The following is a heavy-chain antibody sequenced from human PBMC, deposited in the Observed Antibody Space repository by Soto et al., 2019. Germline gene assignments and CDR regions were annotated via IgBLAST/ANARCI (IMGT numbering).Heavy chain of an antibody. D-gene: IGHD3-16*02. CDR1: GYSFTSYW. Sequence: GESLKISCKGSGYSFTSYWIGWVRQMPGKGLEWMGIIYPGDSDTRYSPSFQGQVTISADKSISTAYLQWSSLKASETAMYYCARQMQKSDYDYIWGSYPEKDYFDYWGQGTLVTVSS. CDR2: IYPGDSDT. CDR3: ARQMQKSDYDYIWGSYPEKDYFDY. V-gene: IGHV5-51*01. J-gene: IGHJ4*02.